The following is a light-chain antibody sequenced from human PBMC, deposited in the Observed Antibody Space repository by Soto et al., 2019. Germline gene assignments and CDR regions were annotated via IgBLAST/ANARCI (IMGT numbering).Light chain of an antibody. CDR2: EVS. Sequence: QSALTQPASVSGSPGQSITISCTGTSSDVGGYNYVSWYQQHPDKAPKLMIYEVSNRPSGVSNRFSGSKSGNTASLTISGLQAEDEADYYCSSYTSSSNPVFGGGTKVTVL. J-gene: IGLJ2*01. CDR3: SSYTSSSNPV. CDR1: SSDVGGYNY. V-gene: IGLV2-14*01.